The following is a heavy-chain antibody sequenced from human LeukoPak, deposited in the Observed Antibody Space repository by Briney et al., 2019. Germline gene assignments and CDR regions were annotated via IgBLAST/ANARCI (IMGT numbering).Heavy chain of an antibody. CDR1: GSTFSTYP. D-gene: IGHD3-22*01. J-gene: IGHJ5*02. V-gene: IGHV3-23*01. CDR3: AKGAASGLVDWFDP. Sequence: GESLRLSCTASGSTFSTYPMTWVRQAPGQGLDWVSSITGDYATYSADPAKGRFTTSRDNSKNIVYLQMDSLRDDDTAVYYCAKGAASGLVDWFDPWGQGTLVTVSS. CDR2: ITGDYAT.